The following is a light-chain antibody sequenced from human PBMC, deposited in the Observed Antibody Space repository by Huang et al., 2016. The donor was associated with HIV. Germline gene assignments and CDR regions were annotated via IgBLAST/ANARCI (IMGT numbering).Light chain of an antibody. CDR3: QQHYSSPWT. CDR1: QHVGSS. CDR2: WAS. V-gene: IGKV4-1*01. J-gene: IGKJ1*01. Sequence: DIVMTQSPDSLAVSLGERATINCNSSQHVGSSFAWYHQQPGQSPKLLIYWASTRAFGVPDRFSGSGSGTDFTLTISSLQAADVAVYYCQQHYSSPWTFGQGTKVEIK.